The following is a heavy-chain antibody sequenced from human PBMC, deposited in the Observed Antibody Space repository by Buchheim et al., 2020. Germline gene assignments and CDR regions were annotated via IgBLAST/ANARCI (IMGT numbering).Heavy chain of an antibody. CDR2: ISYDGSNK. J-gene: IGHJ3*02. V-gene: IGHV3-30*18. Sequence: QVQLVESGGGVVQPGRSLRLSCAASGFTFSSYGMHWVRQAPGKGLEWVAVISYDGSNKYYADSVKGRFTTSRDNSKNTLYLQMNSLRAEDTAVYYCAKGDYYYDSSGYYDDAFDIWGQGT. CDR1: GFTFSSYG. CDR3: AKGDYYYDSSGYYDDAFDI. D-gene: IGHD3-22*01.